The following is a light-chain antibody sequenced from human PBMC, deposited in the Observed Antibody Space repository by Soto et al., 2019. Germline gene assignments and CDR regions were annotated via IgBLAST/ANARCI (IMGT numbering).Light chain of an antibody. CDR3: QQFNAYPIT. CDR2: GAS. CDR1: QGISDY. J-gene: IGKJ4*01. Sequence: DIQLTQSPSFLSASVGDRVTISCRASQGISDYLAWYQQKPGKAPKLLIYGASTLQSGVPSRFTGSASGTEFALTITSMQPEDFAPYFCQQFNAYPITFGGGTQLEIK. V-gene: IGKV1-9*01.